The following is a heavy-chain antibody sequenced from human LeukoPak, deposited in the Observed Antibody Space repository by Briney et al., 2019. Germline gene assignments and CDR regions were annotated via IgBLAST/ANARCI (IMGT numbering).Heavy chain of an antibody. CDR2: IYHSGST. V-gene: IGHV4-30-2*01. D-gene: IGHD2-15*01. CDR3: ARGVGYCSGGSCYNYYYGMDV. Sequence: PSETLSLTCAVSGGSISSGGYSWSWIRQPPGKGLEGIGYIYHSGSTYYNPSLKSRVTISVDTSKNQFSLKLSSVTAADTAVYYCARGVGYCSGGSCYNYYYGMDVWGQGTTVTVSS. CDR1: GGSISSGGYS. J-gene: IGHJ6*02.